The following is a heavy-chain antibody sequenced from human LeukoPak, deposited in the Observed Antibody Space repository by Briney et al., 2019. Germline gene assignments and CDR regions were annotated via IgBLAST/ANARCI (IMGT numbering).Heavy chain of an antibody. J-gene: IGHJ3*02. CDR1: GYTFSEYY. Sequence: ASVKVSCKTSGYTFSEYYIYWVRQAPGQGLEWMGWIDPSTGGTNYAQNFQGRVTMTRDTSVSTAYMELSRLRSDDTAVYYCARDTLYYDSSGYYYAGVSVAFDIWGQGTMVTVSS. D-gene: IGHD3-22*01. V-gene: IGHV1-2*02. CDR3: ARDTLYYDSSGYYYAGVSVAFDI. CDR2: IDPSTGGT.